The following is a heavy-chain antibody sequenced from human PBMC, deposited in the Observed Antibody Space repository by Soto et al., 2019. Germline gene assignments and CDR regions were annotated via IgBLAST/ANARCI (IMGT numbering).Heavy chain of an antibody. Sequence: QVQMVESGGGVVQPGRSLRLSCAASGFTFSSYGMHWVRQAPGKGLEWVAVISYDGSNKYYADSVKGRFTISRDNSKNTLYLQMNSLRAEDTAVYYCAKELRRGGMDVWGQGTTVTVSS. J-gene: IGHJ6*02. CDR1: GFTFSSYG. V-gene: IGHV3-30*18. CDR2: ISYDGSNK. CDR3: AKELRRGGMDV.